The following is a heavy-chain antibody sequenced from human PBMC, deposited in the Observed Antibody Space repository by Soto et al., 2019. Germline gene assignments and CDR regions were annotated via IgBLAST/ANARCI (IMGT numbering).Heavy chain of an antibody. V-gene: IGHV6-1*01. CDR1: GDSVSSNSAT. J-gene: IGHJ5*02. D-gene: IGHD1-1*01. Sequence: SQTLSLTCAISGDSVSSNSATWNWIRLSPSRGLEWLGRTYYRSKWYSAYAVSVKSRISINPDTAKNQFSLQPNSVTPDDTAVYYCARGPGTLRPWGQGTPVTVSS. CDR2: TYYRSKWYS. CDR3: ARGPGTLRP.